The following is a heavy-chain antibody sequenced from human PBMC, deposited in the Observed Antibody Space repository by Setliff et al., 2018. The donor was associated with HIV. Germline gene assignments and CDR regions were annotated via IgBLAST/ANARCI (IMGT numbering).Heavy chain of an antibody. D-gene: IGHD3-22*01. Sequence: ASVKVSCKASGYTFTDYGISWVRQAPGQGFEWMGWISPYNGDTKYAQNLQGRVTMTTDTSTSTAYMDLRSLRSDDTAVYYCRNFKYYSDRSYYYSVGPGVYWGQGTLVTVAS. CDR3: RNFKYYSDRSYYYSVGPGVY. CDR1: GYTFTDYG. CDR2: ISPYNGDT. V-gene: IGHV1-18*01. J-gene: IGHJ4*02.